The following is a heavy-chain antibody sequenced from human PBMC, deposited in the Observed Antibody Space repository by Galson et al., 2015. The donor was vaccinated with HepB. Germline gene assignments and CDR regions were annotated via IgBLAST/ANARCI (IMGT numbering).Heavy chain of an antibody. V-gene: IGHV3-48*03. D-gene: IGHD3-22*01. CDR2: ISSSGSTI. J-gene: IGHJ4*02. CDR1: GFTFSSYE. Sequence: SLRLSCAASGFTFSSYEMNWVRQAPGKGLEWVSYISSSGSTIYYADSVKGRFTISRDNAKSSLYLQMNSLRAEDTAVYYCAAEYYYDSSGANDYWGQGTLVTVSS. CDR3: AAEYYYDSSGANDY.